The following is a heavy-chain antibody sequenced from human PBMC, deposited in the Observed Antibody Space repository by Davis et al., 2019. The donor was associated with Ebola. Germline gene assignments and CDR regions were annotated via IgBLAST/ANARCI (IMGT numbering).Heavy chain of an antibody. CDR2: IFTGNSDT. Sequence: GESLKISCQDSGDSFSTHWIGWLRQMPGKGLEWMGIIFTGNSDTRYSPSLRGQVTISADKSITTAYLQWSSLRASDTAMYYCASLRRSITGFDDGYDIWGQGTMVTVSS. J-gene: IGHJ3*02. CDR1: GDSFSTHW. V-gene: IGHV5-51*01. CDR3: ASLRRSITGFDDGYDI. D-gene: IGHD3-9*01.